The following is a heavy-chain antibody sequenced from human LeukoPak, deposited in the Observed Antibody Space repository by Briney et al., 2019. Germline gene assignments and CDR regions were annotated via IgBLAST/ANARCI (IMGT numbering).Heavy chain of an antibody. J-gene: IGHJ6*02. CDR3: AKDVYAYYYYGMDV. Sequence: GRSLRLFCAASGFTFSIYGIHSVRHAPGKGLEWVTVISYDGSNKCYADSVKGRFTISRDNSKNPLYLQMNSLRAEDTAVYYCAKDVYAYYYYGMDVWGQGTTVTVSS. D-gene: IGHD2-8*01. CDR1: GFTFSIYG. CDR2: ISYDGSNK. V-gene: IGHV3-30*18.